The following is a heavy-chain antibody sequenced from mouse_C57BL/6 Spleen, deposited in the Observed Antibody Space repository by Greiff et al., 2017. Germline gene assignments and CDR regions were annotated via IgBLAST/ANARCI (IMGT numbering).Heavy chain of an antibody. J-gene: IGHJ1*03. CDR3: ARRGYGSSHWYFDV. CDR2: IYPRDGST. V-gene: IGHV1-85*01. CDR1: GYTFTSYD. D-gene: IGHD1-1*01. Sequence: VKLQESGPELVKPGASVKLSCKASGYTFTSYDINWVKQRPGQGLEWVGWIYPRDGSTQYNEKFKGKATLTVYTSSSTAYMELHSLTSEDSAVYFCARRGYGSSHWYFDVWGTGTTVTVSS.